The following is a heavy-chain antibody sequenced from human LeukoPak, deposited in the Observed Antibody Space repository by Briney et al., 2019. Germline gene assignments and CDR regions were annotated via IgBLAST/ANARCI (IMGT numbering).Heavy chain of an antibody. Sequence: GESLKISCKGSGYSFTSYWIGWVRQMPGKGLEWMEIIYPGDSDTRYSPSFQGQVTISADKSISTAYLQWSSLKASDTAMYYCARPITIFGVVTFFDYWGQGTLVTVSS. D-gene: IGHD3-3*01. V-gene: IGHV5-51*01. J-gene: IGHJ4*02. CDR3: ARPITIFGVVTFFDY. CDR2: IYPGDSDT. CDR1: GYSFTSYW.